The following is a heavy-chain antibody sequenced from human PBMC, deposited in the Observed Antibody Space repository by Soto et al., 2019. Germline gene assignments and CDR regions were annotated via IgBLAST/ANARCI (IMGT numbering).Heavy chain of an antibody. D-gene: IGHD3-3*01. CDR1: GYTFTSYG. Sequence: RASVKVSCKASGYTFTSYGISWVRQAPGQGLEWMGWISAYNGNTNYAQKLQGRVTMTTDTSTSTACMELRSLRSDDTAVYYCARTYDFWSGYYPSPSYYYYYGMDVWGQGTTVTVSS. CDR2: ISAYNGNT. J-gene: IGHJ6*02. CDR3: ARTYDFWSGYYPSPSYYYYYGMDV. V-gene: IGHV1-18*01.